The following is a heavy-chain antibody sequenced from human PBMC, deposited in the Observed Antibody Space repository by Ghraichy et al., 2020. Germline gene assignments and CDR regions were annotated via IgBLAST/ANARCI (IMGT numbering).Heavy chain of an antibody. CDR1: GFNFGQYT. J-gene: IGHJ6*02. CDR2: TTAASVFI. Sequence: GGSLRLSCSASGFNFGQYTMNWIRQAPGKGFNWSSSTTAASVFISYPTPVRGRSTASRDNAKNSVYLQMNTVRAEDAGVYYCARDSIPASIPYGVDVWGQGTTVVVSS. V-gene: IGHV3-21*01. D-gene: IGHD2-2*01. CDR3: ARDSIPASIPYGVDV.